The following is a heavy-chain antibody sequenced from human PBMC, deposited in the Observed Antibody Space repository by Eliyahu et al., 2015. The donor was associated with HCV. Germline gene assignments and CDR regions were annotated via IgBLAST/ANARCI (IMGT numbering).Heavy chain of an antibody. V-gene: IGHV3-21*01. CDR1: GFTFSSSS. CDR2: ISSSSSYI. Sequence: EVQLLESGGGLVKPGGSLRLSCAASGFTFSSSSXXWVRQAPGKGLEWVSSISSSSSYIYYADSVKGRFTISRDNAKNSLYLQMNSLRAEDTAVYYCARGGHFYYGSGSYYNRIDYWGQGTLVTVSS. J-gene: IGHJ4*02. CDR3: ARGGHFYYGSGSYYNRIDY. D-gene: IGHD3-10*01.